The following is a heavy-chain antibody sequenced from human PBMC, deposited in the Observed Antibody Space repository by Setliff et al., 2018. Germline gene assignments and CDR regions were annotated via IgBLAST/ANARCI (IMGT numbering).Heavy chain of an antibody. Sequence: GGSLRLSCAASGFTFSSYSMNWVRQAPGKGLEWVSYISSSSRTIYYADSVKGRFTISRDNAKNSLYLQLNSLRAEDTAVYYCSTRTVAARSLDTWGQGALVTVSS. CDR3: STRTVAARSLDT. V-gene: IGHV3-48*04. D-gene: IGHD6-13*01. J-gene: IGHJ5*02. CDR1: GFTFSSYS. CDR2: ISSSSRTI.